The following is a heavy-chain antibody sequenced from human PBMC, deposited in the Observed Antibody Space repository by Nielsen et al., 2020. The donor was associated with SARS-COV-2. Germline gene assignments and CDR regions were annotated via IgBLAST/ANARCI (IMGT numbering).Heavy chain of an antibody. Sequence: GESLKISCAASGFTFSSYAMSWVRQAPGKGLEWVSAISGSGGSTYYADSVKGRFTISRDNSKNTLYLQMNSLRAEDTAVYYCAILIGELFDYWGQGTLVTVSS. CDR3: AILIGELFDY. CDR2: ISGSGGST. D-gene: IGHD3-10*01. J-gene: IGHJ4*02. V-gene: IGHV3-23*01. CDR1: GFTFSSYA.